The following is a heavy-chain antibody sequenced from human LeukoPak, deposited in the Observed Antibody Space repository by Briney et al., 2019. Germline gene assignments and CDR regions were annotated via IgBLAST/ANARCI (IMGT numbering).Heavy chain of an antibody. D-gene: IGHD1-26*01. V-gene: IGHV4-61*02. J-gene: IGHJ4*02. CDR1: GGSISSGSYY. CDR3: ARDVGATTAFDY. CDR2: IYTSGST. Sequence: PSETLSLTCTASGGSISSGSYYWSWIRQPAGKGLEWIGRIYTSGSTNYNPSLKSRVTISVDTSKNQFSLKLSSVTAADTAVYYCARDVGATTAFDYWGQGTLVTVSS.